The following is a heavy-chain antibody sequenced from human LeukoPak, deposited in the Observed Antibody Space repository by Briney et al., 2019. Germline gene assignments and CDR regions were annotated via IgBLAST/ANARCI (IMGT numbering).Heavy chain of an antibody. CDR1: GFTFSSYA. J-gene: IGHJ4*02. Sequence: PGGSLRLSCAASGFTFSSYAMSWVRQAPGKGLEWVSAISGSGGSTYYADSVKGRFTISRDNSKNTLYLQMNSLRAEDTAVYYCAKDGWGYCGSTSCYEFDYWGQGTLVTVSS. CDR3: AKDGWGYCGSTSCYEFDY. D-gene: IGHD2-2*01. V-gene: IGHV3-23*01. CDR2: ISGSGGST.